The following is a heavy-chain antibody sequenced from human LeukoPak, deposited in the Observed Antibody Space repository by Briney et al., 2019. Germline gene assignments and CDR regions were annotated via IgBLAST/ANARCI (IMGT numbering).Heavy chain of an antibody. D-gene: IGHD6-13*01. J-gene: IGHJ3*02. CDR2: FDPEDGET. Sequence: GASVKVSCKVSGYTLTKLSMHWVRQAPGKGLEWMGGFDPEDGETIYAQKFQGRVTMTEDTSTDTAYMELSSLRSEDTAVYYCATETAAVRVLDAFDIWGQGTMVTVSS. CDR3: ATETAAVRVLDAFDI. CDR1: GYTLTKLS. V-gene: IGHV1-24*01.